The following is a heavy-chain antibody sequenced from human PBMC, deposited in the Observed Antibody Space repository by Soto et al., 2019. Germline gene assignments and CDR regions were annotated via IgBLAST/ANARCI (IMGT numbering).Heavy chain of an antibody. CDR2: IYYSGST. CDR3: ARVDIRFWSGYYPDY. J-gene: IGHJ4*02. V-gene: IGHV4-31*03. D-gene: IGHD3-3*01. Sequence: QVQLQESGPGLVKSSQTLSLTCTVSGGSISSGGYYWSWIRQHPGKGLEWIGYIYYSGSTYYNPSLKNRVAISLDTSKNQFSLKLSSVTAADTAVYFCARVDIRFWSGYYPDYWGQGTLVTVSS. CDR1: GGSISSGGYY.